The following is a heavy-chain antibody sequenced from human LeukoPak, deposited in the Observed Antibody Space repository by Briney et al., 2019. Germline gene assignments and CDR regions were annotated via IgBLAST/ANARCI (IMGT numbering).Heavy chain of an antibody. Sequence: PGGSLRLSCAASGFTFSSYAMTWVRQAPGKGLEWISCIRGTDDTTYYADSVKGRFTISRDNSRSTLYLQMHSLRAEDTAMYYCAKDMYTYDSPYLDSWGQGALVTVAS. V-gene: IGHV3-23*01. J-gene: IGHJ4*02. CDR3: AKDMYTYDSPYLDS. CDR1: GFTFSSYA. CDR2: IRGTDDTT. D-gene: IGHD3-22*01.